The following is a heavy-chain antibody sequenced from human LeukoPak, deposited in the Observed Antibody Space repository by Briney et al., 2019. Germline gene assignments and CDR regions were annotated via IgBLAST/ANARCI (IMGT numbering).Heavy chain of an antibody. CDR1: GFTFNNYG. CDR3: AKDGVVGARRNYMDV. V-gene: IGHV3-30*02. J-gene: IGHJ6*03. D-gene: IGHD1-26*01. Sequence: GGSLRLSCAASGFTFNNYGMHWVRQAPGKGLEWVAFIRYDGSNKYYADSVKGRFTISRDNSNNTLYMEMNSLRVEDTAVYYCAKDGVVGARRNYMDVWGKGTTVTVSS. CDR2: IRYDGSNK.